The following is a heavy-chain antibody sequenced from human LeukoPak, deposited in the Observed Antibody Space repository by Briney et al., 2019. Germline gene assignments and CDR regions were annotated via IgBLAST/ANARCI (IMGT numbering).Heavy chain of an antibody. V-gene: IGHV4-34*01. CDR3: ARGPRYYGSGSSRFLYYYYYYMDV. D-gene: IGHD3-10*01. J-gene: IGHJ6*03. CDR1: GGSFSGYY. Sequence: PSETLSLTCAVYGGSFSGYYWSWIRQPPGKGLEWIGEINHSGSTNYNPSLKSRVTISVDTSKNQFSLKLGSVTAADTAVYYCARGPRYYGSGSSRFLYYYYYYMDVWGKGTTVTVSS. CDR2: INHSGST.